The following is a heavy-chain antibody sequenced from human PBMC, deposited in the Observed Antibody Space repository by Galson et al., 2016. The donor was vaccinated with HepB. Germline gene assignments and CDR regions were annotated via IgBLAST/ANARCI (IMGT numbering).Heavy chain of an antibody. D-gene: IGHD2-2*01. J-gene: IGHJ6*04. Sequence: SLRLSCAGSGFTFSRYGMTWVRQAPGKGLEVVSSISRSGDSTDYADSVKGRFTISRDNSKNTLYLQMNSLTADDTAIYYCVQGSTEPAVWGEGTTVTVSS. CDR3: VQGSTEPAV. CDR1: GFTFSRYG. CDR2: ISRSGDST. V-gene: IGHV3-23*01.